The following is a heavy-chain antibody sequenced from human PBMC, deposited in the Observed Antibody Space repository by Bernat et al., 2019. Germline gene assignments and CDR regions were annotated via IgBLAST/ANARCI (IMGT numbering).Heavy chain of an antibody. CDR2: IRSKAYGGTT. Sequence: EVQLVESGGGLVQPGRSLRLSCTASGFTFGDYAMSWVRQAPGKGLEWVGFIRSKAYGGTTEYAASVKGRFTISRDDSKSIAYLQMNSLKTEDTAVYYCTRGAWYFDLWGRGTLVTVSS. V-gene: IGHV3-49*04. CDR1: GFTFGDYA. CDR3: TRGAWYFDL. J-gene: IGHJ2*01.